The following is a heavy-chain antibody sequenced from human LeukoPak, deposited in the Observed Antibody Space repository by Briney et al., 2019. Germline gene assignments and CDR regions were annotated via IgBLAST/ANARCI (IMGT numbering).Heavy chain of an antibody. CDR1: GFTFSNYA. V-gene: IGHV3-23*01. J-gene: IGHJ4*02. CDR2: ITGSGGNT. Sequence: GGSLRLSCAASGFTFSNYAMSWVRQAPGKGVEWVSAITGSGGNTYHADSVKGRLTISRDNSKNTVFLQMNSLRAEDTAVYYCAKWGDYDVLTGYYVSDYWGQGTLVTVSS. CDR3: AKWGDYDVLTGYYVSDY. D-gene: IGHD3-9*01.